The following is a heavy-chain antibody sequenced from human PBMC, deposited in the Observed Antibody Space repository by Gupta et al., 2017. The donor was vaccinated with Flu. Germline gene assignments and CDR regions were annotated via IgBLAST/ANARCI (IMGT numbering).Heavy chain of an antibody. CDR2: ISRSSRTI. D-gene: IGHD5-18*01. Sequence: EVQLVESGGGLLQPGGSLRLSCAASRFRFSSYSMNWVRQAPGKGLEWVSYISRSSRTIYYADYVKGRCTSARDNAKNSLYLQMNSLRAEDTAVEDGAGDPDKPMLRLFDDWGQGTLGTVSS. CDR1: RFRFSSYS. CDR3: AGDPDKPMLRLFDD. V-gene: IGHV3-48*01. J-gene: IGHJ4*02.